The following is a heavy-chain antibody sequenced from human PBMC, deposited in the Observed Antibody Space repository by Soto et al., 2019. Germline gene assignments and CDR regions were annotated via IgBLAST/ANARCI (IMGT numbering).Heavy chain of an antibody. CDR3: ARVWELLTWFDP. V-gene: IGHV1-18*01. D-gene: IGHD1-26*01. CDR1: GYTFTSYG. Sequence: ASVKVSCKASGYTFTSYGISWVRQAPEQGLEWMGWISAYNGNTNYAQKLQGRVTMTTDTSTSTAYMELRSLGSDDTAVYYCARVWELLTWFDPWGQGTLVTVSS. CDR2: ISAYNGNT. J-gene: IGHJ5*02.